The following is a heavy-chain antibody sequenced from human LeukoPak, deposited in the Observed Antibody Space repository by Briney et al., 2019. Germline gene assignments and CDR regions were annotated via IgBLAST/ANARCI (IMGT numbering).Heavy chain of an antibody. CDR2: ISYDGSNK. Sequence: GGSLRLSCAASGFTFSSYGMHWVRQAPGNGLEWVAVISYDGSNKYYADSVKGRFTISRDNSKNTLYLQMNSLRAEDTAAYYCAKDVSYSSGWYRTNWFDPWGQGTLVTVSS. D-gene: IGHD6-19*01. CDR3: AKDVSYSSGWYRTNWFDP. J-gene: IGHJ5*02. V-gene: IGHV3-30*18. CDR1: GFTFSSYG.